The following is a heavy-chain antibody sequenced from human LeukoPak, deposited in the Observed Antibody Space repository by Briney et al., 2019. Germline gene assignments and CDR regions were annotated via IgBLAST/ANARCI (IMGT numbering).Heavy chain of an antibody. CDR3: ARDKWLAYYYHGMDV. Sequence: GGPLRLSCAASGFTCSTYAMNWVREAPGKGLEWVSYITSNGSTIYYADSVKGLFTLSRDKAENSLYLQMNSLRAEDTAIYYCARDKWLAYYYHGMDVWGQGTTVTVSS. V-gene: IGHV3-48*03. CDR2: ITSNGSTI. D-gene: IGHD6-19*01. CDR1: GFTCSTYA. J-gene: IGHJ6*02.